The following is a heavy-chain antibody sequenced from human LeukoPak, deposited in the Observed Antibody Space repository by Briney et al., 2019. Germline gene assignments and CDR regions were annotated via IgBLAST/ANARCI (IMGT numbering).Heavy chain of an antibody. CDR1: GYTFTDYF. J-gene: IGHJ5*01. CDR3: ARMALDGGDSIGFDS. Sequence: VDSVKVSCKASGYTFTDYFIHWVRQAPGQGLEWMGWINPNIGDASYAQKFQDRVTMTRDRSINTAYMELSRLTSDDTAVYYCARMALDGGDSIGFDSWGQGTLVTVSS. V-gene: IGHV1-2*02. D-gene: IGHD2-21*02. CDR2: INPNIGDA.